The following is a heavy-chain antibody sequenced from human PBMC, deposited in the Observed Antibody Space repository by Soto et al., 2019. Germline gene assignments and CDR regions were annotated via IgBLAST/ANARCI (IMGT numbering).Heavy chain of an antibody. J-gene: IGHJ4*02. D-gene: IGHD3-3*01. CDR3: ARSVAVHSAHTDY. Sequence: SETLSLTCSVSGGSISGSYWSLIRQSPGKGLEWLGYVYYTGSTNYSPSLRSRVSISVETSKNEFSLRLSSVTAAETAVYFCARSVAVHSAHTDYWGQGKHITVSS. CDR1: GGSISGSY. V-gene: IGHV4-59*01. CDR2: VYYTGST.